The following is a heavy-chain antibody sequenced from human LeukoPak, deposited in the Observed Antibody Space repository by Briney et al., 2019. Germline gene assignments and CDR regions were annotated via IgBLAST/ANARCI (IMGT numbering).Heavy chain of an antibody. CDR3: ANLHSSSWYSDY. CDR1: GFTFSSYA. Sequence: PGRSLRLSCAASGFTFSSYAMSWVRQAPGKGLEWVSAISGSGGSTYYADSVKGRFTTSRDNSKNTLYLQMNSLRAEDTAVYYCANLHSSSWYSDYWGQGTLVTVSS. CDR2: ISGSGGST. V-gene: IGHV3-23*01. D-gene: IGHD6-13*01. J-gene: IGHJ4*02.